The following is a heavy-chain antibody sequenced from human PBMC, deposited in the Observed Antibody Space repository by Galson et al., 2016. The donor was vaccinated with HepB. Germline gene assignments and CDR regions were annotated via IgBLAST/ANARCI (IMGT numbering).Heavy chain of an antibody. J-gene: IGHJ4*02. CDR3: AKLIRTGSSGSDS. V-gene: IGHV3-23*01. D-gene: IGHD5-12*01. CDR1: GFTFSNYA. CDR2: IGGSGGNV. Sequence: SLRLSCAASGFTFSNYAMSWVRQAPGKGLEWVSTIGGSGGNVYIGDSAKGRFTISRDNSKNTLWLQMDSLRAEDTAVYFCAKLIRTGSSGSDSWGQGTLVTVSS.